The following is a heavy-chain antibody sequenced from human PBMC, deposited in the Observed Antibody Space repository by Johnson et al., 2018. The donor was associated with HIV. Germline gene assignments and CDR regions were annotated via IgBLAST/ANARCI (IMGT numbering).Heavy chain of an antibody. D-gene: IGHD2-2*01. CDR2: IYWNGVRT. Sequence: EVHLVESGGGVVRPGGSLRLSCAASGFTFDDYGMSWVRQAPGKGLEWVSGIYWNGVRTGYGDSVKGRFTISRDNAKNSLYLQMYSLRAEDTALYSCARGGLGYQNIHDPLDIWGQGTIVTFSS. CDR3: ARGGLGYQNIHDPLDI. V-gene: IGHV3-20*04. J-gene: IGHJ3*02. CDR1: GFTFDDYG.